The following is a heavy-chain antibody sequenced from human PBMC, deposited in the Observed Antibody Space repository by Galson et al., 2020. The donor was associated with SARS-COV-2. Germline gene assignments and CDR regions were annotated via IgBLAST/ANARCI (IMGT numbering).Heavy chain of an antibody. CDR1: GFTFDTYA. J-gene: IGHJ4*02. Sequence: TGGSLRLSCAASGFTFDTYAMNWVRQAPGKGLEWVSTISASGGTTHYADSVKGRFTISRDNSKNTVYLQMSSLRAEDTAIYYCAKIRSGWYRGFDYWGQGALVTVSS. V-gene: IGHV3-23*01. CDR3: AKIRSGWYRGFDY. D-gene: IGHD6-19*01. CDR2: ISASGGTT.